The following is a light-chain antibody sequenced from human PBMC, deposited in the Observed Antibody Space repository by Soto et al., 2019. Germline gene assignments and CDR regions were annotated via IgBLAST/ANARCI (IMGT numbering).Light chain of an antibody. CDR3: QHADSCPRIT. J-gene: IGKJ5*01. Sequence: DIQMTQSPSSVSATVGDRVTITCRSSEDISTWLAWYQQKPGKAPKLLIYAASSLQSGVPSRFSGSGSGTDFTLTISSLQPEDFATYYCQHADSCPRITFGQGTRLENK. CDR1: EDISTW. CDR2: AAS. V-gene: IGKV1-12*01.